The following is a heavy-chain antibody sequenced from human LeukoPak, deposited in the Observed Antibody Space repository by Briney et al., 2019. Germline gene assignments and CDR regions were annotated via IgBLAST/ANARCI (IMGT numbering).Heavy chain of an antibody. CDR2: INHSGST. V-gene: IGHV4-34*01. CDR3: ARGIYCTNGVCYRYYYYYGMDV. Sequence: GSLRLSCAASGFTFSSYAMSWIRQPPGKGLEWIGEINHSGSTNYDPSLKSRVTISVDTSKNQFSLKLSSVTAADTAVYYCARGIYCTNGVCYRYYYYYGMDVWGQGTTVTVSS. D-gene: IGHD2-8*01. CDR1: GFTFSSYA. J-gene: IGHJ6*02.